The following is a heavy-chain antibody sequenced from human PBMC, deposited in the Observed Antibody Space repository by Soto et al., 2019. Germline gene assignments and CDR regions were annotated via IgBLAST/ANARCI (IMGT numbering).Heavy chain of an antibody. CDR1: GVTLCNYG. CDR2: IWYDGTTK. Sequence: GWSLGLCCVASGVTLCNYGMSWVRQAPGKGLEWVALIWYDGTTKYSADSVKGRFSISRDNSKNTLHLQVNILRAEDTAVYYCARDVGSFGSSRWFDTWGQGTLVTVSS. J-gene: IGHJ5*02. CDR3: ARDVGSFGSSRWFDT. D-gene: IGHD3-10*01. V-gene: IGHV3-33*01.